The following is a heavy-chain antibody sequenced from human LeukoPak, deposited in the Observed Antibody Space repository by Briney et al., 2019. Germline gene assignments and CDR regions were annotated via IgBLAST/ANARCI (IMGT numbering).Heavy chain of an antibody. D-gene: IGHD1-26*01. V-gene: IGHV5-51*01. CDR3: ARLGLSNSGGKGDAFDV. Sequence: GEALKISCKGSGYMFANYWIGWVRQMPGEGLEWMGIIYPGDSDTRYSPSFQGQVTISADKSISTAYLQWSSLKASDTAIYYCARLGLSNSGGKGDAFDVWGQGPMVTVSS. J-gene: IGHJ3*01. CDR1: GYMFANYW. CDR2: IYPGDSDT.